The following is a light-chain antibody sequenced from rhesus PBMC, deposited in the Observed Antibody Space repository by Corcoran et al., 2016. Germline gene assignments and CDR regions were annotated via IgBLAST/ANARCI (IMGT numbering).Light chain of an antibody. Sequence: DIQMTQSPSSLSASVGDRVTVTCRASQGINKELSWYQQKPGKAPTRLIYAASSLQTGVSSRFSGSGSGTAYTLSISSLQPEYVATYYCLQDYTTPFTFGPGTKLDIK. CDR2: AAS. CDR3: LQDYTTPFT. CDR1: QGINKE. V-gene: IGKV1-94*01. J-gene: IGKJ3*01.